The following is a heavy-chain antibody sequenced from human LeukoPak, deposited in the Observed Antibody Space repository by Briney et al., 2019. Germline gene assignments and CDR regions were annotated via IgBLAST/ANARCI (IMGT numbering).Heavy chain of an antibody. Sequence: GGSLRLSCAASGFTFSSYGMHWVRQAPGKGLERVAVISYDGSNKYYADSVKGRFTISRDNSKNTLYLQMNSLRAEDTAVYYCAKDHGEGSYYFSLRAWGQGTLVTVSS. V-gene: IGHV3-30*18. J-gene: IGHJ5*02. CDR3: AKDHGEGSYYFSLRA. CDR1: GFTFSSYG. CDR2: ISYDGSNK. D-gene: IGHD1-26*01.